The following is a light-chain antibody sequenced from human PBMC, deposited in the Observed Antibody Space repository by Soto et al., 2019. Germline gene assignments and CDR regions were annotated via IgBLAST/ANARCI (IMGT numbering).Light chain of an antibody. V-gene: IGKV3-20*01. CDR1: QSFSSNY. CDR2: GAS. CDR3: QQYDSSPWT. J-gene: IGKJ1*01. Sequence: EIVLTQSPGTLSLSPGERATLSCRASQSFSSNYLAWYQQKPGQAPSLLIYGASSRATGIPDRFSGSGSGIDLTITISRLEPEYFAVYYCQQYDSSPWTFGQGTKVEIK.